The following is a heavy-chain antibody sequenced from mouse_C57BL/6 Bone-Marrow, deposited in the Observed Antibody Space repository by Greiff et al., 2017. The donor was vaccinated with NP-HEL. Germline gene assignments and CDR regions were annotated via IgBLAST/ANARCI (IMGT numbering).Heavy chain of an antibody. D-gene: IGHD6-5*01. CDR3: ARRFPYLNFDY. CDR1: GYPFTGYW. J-gene: IGHJ2*01. Sequence: QVQLQQPGAELVKPGASVKLSCKASGYPFTGYWMHWVKQRPGRGLEWIGRIDPNSCGTKYNEKFKGKATLTVAKPSSTAYMQLSSLPSEYSAVYYCARRFPYLNFDYWGQGTTLTVSS. V-gene: IGHV1-72*01. CDR2: IDPNSCGT.